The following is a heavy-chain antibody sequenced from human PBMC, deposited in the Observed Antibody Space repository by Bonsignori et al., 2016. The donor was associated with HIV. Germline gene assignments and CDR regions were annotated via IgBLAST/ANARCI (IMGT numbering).Heavy chain of an antibody. V-gene: IGHV3-48*03. J-gene: IGHJ6*03. CDR3: ARALSSSWPSYYYYYYYMDV. CDR2: ISSSGSTI. Sequence: GESLKISCAASGFTFSSYEMNWVRQAPGKGLEWVSYISSSGSTIYYADSVKGRFTISRDNAKNSLYLQMNSLRAEDTAVYYCARALSSSWPSYYYYYYYMDVWGKGTTVTVSS. CDR1: GFTFSSYE. D-gene: IGHD6-13*01.